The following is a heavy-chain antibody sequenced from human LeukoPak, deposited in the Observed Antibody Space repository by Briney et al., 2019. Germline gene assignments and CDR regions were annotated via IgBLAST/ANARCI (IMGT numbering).Heavy chain of an antibody. V-gene: IGHV3-33*01. CDR1: GFTFSSYG. D-gene: IGHD6-19*01. J-gene: IGHJ4*02. Sequence: GGSLRLSRAASGFTFSSYGMHWVRQAPGKGLEGVAVIWYDGSNKYYADSVKGRFTISRANSKNTLYLQMNSLRAEDTAGYCCARGGYSSGWYGFVDYWGQGALVTVSS. CDR3: ARGGYSSGWYGFVDY. CDR2: IWYDGSNK.